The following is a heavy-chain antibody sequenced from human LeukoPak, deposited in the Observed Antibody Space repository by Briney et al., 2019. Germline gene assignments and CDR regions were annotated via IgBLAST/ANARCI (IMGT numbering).Heavy chain of an antibody. CDR1: GITFSNFG. CDR2: ISGNGGST. V-gene: IGHV3-23*01. CDR3: ATHRYTSSAYYFLQ. Sequence: GGSLRLSCAASGITFSNFGMSWVRQAPGKGLEWVSGISGNGGSTYYADSVKGRFTTSRDNSKNSLYLLMDSLRAEDTAMYYCATHRYTSSAYYFLQWGQGTLATVSS. J-gene: IGHJ1*01. D-gene: IGHD6-13*01.